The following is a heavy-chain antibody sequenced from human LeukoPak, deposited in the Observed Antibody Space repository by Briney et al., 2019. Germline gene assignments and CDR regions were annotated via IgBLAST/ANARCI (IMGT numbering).Heavy chain of an antibody. Sequence: GSLRLSCAASGFTFNTYEMNWVRQAPGKGLEWVSYISSSGSTIYYADSVKGRFTISRDNAKNSLYLQMNSLRAEDTAVYYCARKLISKRNWFDPWGQGTLVTVSS. CDR3: ARKLISKRNWFDP. V-gene: IGHV3-48*03. CDR2: ISSSGSTI. J-gene: IGHJ5*02. D-gene: IGHD3-10*01. CDR1: GFTFNTYE.